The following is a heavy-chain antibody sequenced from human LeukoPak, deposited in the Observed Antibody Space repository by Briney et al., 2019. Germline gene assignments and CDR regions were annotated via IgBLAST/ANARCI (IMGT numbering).Heavy chain of an antibody. CDR3: ARHRSDGTYPLDY. V-gene: IGHV4-4*07. CDR1: GDSISSYY. CDR2: IYSSENT. Sequence: SETPSLTCSVSGDSISSYYWNWIRQPAGKGLEWIGRIYSSENTNYNPSLKSRVTMSVDTSKNQFSLKLTSVTAADTAVYYCARHRSDGTYPLDYWGQGALVTVSS. J-gene: IGHJ4*02. D-gene: IGHD6-13*01.